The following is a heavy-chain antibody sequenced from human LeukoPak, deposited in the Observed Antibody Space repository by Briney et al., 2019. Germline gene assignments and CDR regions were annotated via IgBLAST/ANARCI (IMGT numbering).Heavy chain of an antibody. CDR3: AKTRYYYDSSGYPYYFDY. J-gene: IGHJ4*02. D-gene: IGHD3-22*01. CDR2: ISYDGSNK. CDR1: GFTFSRYA. Sequence: TGGSLRLSCAASGFTFSRYAMHWVRQAPGKGLEWVALISYDGSNKYYADSVKGRFTISRDNSKNTLYLQMNSLRAEDTAVYYCAKTRYYYDSSGYPYYFDYWGQGTLVTVSS. V-gene: IGHV3-30*18.